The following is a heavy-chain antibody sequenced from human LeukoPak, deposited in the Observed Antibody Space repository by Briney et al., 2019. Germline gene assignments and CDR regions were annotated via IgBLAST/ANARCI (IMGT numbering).Heavy chain of an antibody. CDR2: IYHSGST. CDR3: ARDCSGGSCFDY. CDR1: GGSISSSSYY. J-gene: IGHJ4*02. Sequence: SETLSLTCTVSGGSISSSSYYWGWIRQPPGKGLEWIGSIYHSGSTYYNPSLKSRVTISVDTSKNQFSLKLSSVTAADTAVYYCARDCSGGSCFDYWGQGTLVTVSS. V-gene: IGHV4-39*07. D-gene: IGHD2-15*01.